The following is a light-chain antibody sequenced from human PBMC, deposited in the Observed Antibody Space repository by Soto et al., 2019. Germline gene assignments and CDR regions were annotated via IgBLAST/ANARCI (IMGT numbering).Light chain of an antibody. CDR2: HVT. J-gene: IGLJ1*01. CDR1: SSDIGHYDY. V-gene: IGLV2-14*03. CDR3: CSLTTSHTYV. Sequence: QSVLAQPASVSGTPGQSITISCTGTSSDIGHYDYVSWYQQHPGKAPKLMIYHVTYRPSGVSNRYSGSKSGNSASLTISGLQADDEADYYCCSLTTSHTYVFGSGTKVTVL.